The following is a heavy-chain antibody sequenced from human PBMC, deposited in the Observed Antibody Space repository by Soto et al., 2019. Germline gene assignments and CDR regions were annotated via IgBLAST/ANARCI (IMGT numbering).Heavy chain of an antibody. Sequence: EVQLVESGGGLVKPGGSLRLSCAASGFIFSSYTMNWVRQAPEKGLEWVSSISASSTYIYYADSLKGRFTISRDNAHNSLYLQVNSLRAEDTAVYYCARGWLRDPWMYWGQGTLVTVSS. CDR1: GFIFSSYT. J-gene: IGHJ4*02. V-gene: IGHV3-21*01. D-gene: IGHD5-12*01. CDR3: ARGWLRDPWMY. CDR2: ISASSTYI.